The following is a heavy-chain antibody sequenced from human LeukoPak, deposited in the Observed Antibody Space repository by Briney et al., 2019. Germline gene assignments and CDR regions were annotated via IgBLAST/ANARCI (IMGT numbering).Heavy chain of an antibody. J-gene: IGHJ4*02. Sequence: GGSLRLSGAASGLIFSNYAMSWVRQPPGRGLEWFSGISDSGGSTYYAASETGRFIFSRDDSKNKLHLQMNSIRADATAVYYCANRGIMIRGVIILGFHKEAYYFDCWGQGTLVTVSS. CDR2: ISDSGGST. CDR1: GLIFSNYA. CDR3: ANRGIMIRGVIILGFHKEAYYFDC. V-gene: IGHV3-23*01. D-gene: IGHD3-10*01.